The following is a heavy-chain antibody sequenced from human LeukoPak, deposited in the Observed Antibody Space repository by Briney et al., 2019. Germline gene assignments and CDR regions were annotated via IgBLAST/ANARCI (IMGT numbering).Heavy chain of an antibody. CDR2: INHSGST. CDR3: ARGLTGCSSTSCYRRGYYYYMDV. D-gene: IGHD2-2*01. Sequence: SETLSLTCTVSGGSISSYYWSWIRQPPGKGLEWIGEINHSGSTNYNPSLKSRVTISVDTSKNQFSLKLSSVTAADTAVYYCARGLTGCSSTSCYRRGYYYYMDVWGKGTTVTVSS. V-gene: IGHV4-34*01. CDR1: GGSISSYY. J-gene: IGHJ6*03.